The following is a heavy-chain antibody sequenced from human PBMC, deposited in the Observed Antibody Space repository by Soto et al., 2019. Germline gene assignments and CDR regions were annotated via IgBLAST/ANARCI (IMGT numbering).Heavy chain of an antibody. J-gene: IGHJ4*02. V-gene: IGHV3-43*01. CDR3: AKECVPRQGMVVVPAASSSWFDY. CDR1: GFTFDDYT. Sequence: GGSLRLSCAASGFTFDDYTMHWVRQAPGKGLEWVSLISWDGGSTYYADSVKGRFTISRDNSKNSLYLQMNSLRTEDSALYYCAKECVPRQGMVVVPAASSSWFDYWGQGTLVTVSS. CDR2: ISWDGGST. D-gene: IGHD2-2*01.